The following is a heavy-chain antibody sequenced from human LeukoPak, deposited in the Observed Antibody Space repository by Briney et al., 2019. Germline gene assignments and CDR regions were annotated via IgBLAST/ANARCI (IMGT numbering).Heavy chain of an antibody. V-gene: IGHV3-64*01. D-gene: IGHD3-22*01. CDR1: GFTFSSYA. Sequence: GGSLRLSCAASGFTFSSYAMHWVRQAPGKGPEYVSAISSNGGSTYYANSVKGRFTISRDNSKNTLYLQMGSLRAEDMAVYYCATAPYDADAFDIWGQGTMVTVSS. CDR2: ISSNGGST. J-gene: IGHJ3*02. CDR3: ATAPYDADAFDI.